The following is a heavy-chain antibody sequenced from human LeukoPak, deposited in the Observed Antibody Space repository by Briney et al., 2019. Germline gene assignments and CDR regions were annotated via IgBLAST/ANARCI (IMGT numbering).Heavy chain of an antibody. D-gene: IGHD4-17*01. CDR2: INPSGGST. V-gene: IGHV1-46*01. J-gene: IGHJ4*02. CDR3: ARGPTIYGDYVGYFDY. CDR1: GYTFTSYY. Sequence: ASVKVSCKASGYTFTSYYMHWVRQAPGQGLEWMGIINPSGGSTSYAQKFQGRVTMTRDRSTSTVYMELSSLRSEDTAVYYCARGPTIYGDYVGYFDYWGQGTLVTVSS.